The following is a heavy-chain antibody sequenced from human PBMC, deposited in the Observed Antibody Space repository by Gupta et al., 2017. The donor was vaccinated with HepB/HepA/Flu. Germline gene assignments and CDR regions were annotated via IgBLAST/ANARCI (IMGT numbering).Heavy chain of an antibody. J-gene: IGHJ6*03. CDR2: IIPIFGTA. V-gene: IGHV1-69*06. CDR3: ARGATIFGGYYYYYMDV. CDR1: GGTFSSYA. D-gene: IGHD3-3*01. Sequence: QVQLVQSGAEVKKPGSSVKVSCKASGGTFSSYAISWVRQAPGQGLEWMGGIIPIFGTANYAQKFQGRVTITADKSTSTAYMELSSLRSEDTAVYYCARGATIFGGYYYYYMDVWGKGTTVTVSS.